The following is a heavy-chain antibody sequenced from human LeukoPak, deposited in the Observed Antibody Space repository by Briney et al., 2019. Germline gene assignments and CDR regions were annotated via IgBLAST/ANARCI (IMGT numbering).Heavy chain of an antibody. V-gene: IGHV1-18*04. D-gene: IGHD3-10*01. Sequence: GASVKVSCKASGYTFTDYYMHWVRQAPGQGLEWMGWINPNSGNTNYAQKLQGRVTMTTDTSTSTAYMELRSLRSDYTAVYYCASSGYYYGSGSYRYNDYWGQGTLVTVSS. CDR2: INPNSGNT. CDR3: ASSGYYYGSGSYRYNDY. J-gene: IGHJ4*02. CDR1: GYTFTDYY.